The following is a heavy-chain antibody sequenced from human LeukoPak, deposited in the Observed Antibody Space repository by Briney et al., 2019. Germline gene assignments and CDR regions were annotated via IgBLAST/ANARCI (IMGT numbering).Heavy chain of an antibody. CDR1: GGSISSYY. V-gene: IGHV4-59*01. CDR3: ARDTNWGPQM. Sequence: SETLSLTCTVSGGSISSYYWSWIRQPPGEGLEWIGYIDYSGSTNYNPSLRSRVTMSVNTSRNQFSLKLSSVTAADTAVYYCARDTNWGPQMWGQGTLVTVSS. D-gene: IGHD7-27*01. CDR2: IDYSGST. J-gene: IGHJ4*02.